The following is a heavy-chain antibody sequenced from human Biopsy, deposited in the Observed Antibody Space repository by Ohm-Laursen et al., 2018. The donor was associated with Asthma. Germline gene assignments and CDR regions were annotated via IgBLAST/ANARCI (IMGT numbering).Heavy chain of an antibody. Sequence: SDTLSLTCAVYGGSFSSNYWSWIRQTPGKGLEWLGDTHHSGYTNYNPSLSSRLTLSVDTSKNQFSRKLTSVTAADTAVYYCVRGSSSWHHGPFHYYYGLDVWGQGTTATVSS. J-gene: IGHJ6*02. CDR3: VRGSSSWHHGPFHYYYGLDV. CDR1: GGSFSSNY. V-gene: IGHV4-34*01. CDR2: THHSGYT. D-gene: IGHD6-13*01.